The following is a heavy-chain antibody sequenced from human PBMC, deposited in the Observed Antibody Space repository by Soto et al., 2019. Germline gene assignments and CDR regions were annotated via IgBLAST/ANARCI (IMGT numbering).Heavy chain of an antibody. J-gene: IGHJ6*02. CDR3: AKDFDVNCVGFYGMDV. D-gene: IGHD1-1*01. Sequence: PGGSLRLSCTASRITFSAYGMHWVRQAPGKGLEWVAVIWYDGSLQYYADSVKGRFTISRDNSKDTLYLQMNSLTVEDTAVYFCAKDFDVNCVGFYGMDVWGQGTTVTVSS. V-gene: IGHV3-33*06. CDR1: RITFSAYG. CDR2: IWYDGSLQ.